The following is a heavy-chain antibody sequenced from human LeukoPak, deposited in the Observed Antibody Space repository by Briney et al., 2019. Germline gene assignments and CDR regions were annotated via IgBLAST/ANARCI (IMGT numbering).Heavy chain of an antibody. Sequence: PGGSLRLSCAASGFTFSSYAISWVRQAPGKGLEWVSSISGSGGSTYYADSVKGRFTISRDNSKNTLYLQMSSLRAEDTAVYYCARDRYYYYDSSGQGVFDIWGQGTMVTVSS. V-gene: IGHV3-23*01. CDR2: ISGSGGST. D-gene: IGHD3-22*01. J-gene: IGHJ3*02. CDR1: GFTFSSYA. CDR3: ARDRYYYYDSSGQGVFDI.